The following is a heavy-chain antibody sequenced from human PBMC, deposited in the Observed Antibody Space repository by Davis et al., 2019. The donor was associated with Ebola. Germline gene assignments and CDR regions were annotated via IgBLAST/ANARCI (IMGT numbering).Heavy chain of an antibody. CDR2: ISGSGGST. Sequence: GGSLRLSCVASGFTFSNYAMNWVRQAPGKGLEWVSAISGSGGSTYYADSVKGRFTISRDNSKKTLYLQMNSLRAEDTAVYYCAKSGLSFGVVKYHYGMDVWGKGTTVTVSS. J-gene: IGHJ6*04. D-gene: IGHD3-3*01. CDR3: AKSGLSFGVVKYHYGMDV. V-gene: IGHV3-23*01. CDR1: GFTFSNYA.